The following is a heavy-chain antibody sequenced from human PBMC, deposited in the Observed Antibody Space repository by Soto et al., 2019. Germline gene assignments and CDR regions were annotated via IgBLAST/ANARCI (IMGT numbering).Heavy chain of an antibody. CDR3: ARGRYSYGDYFDY. CDR2: IYYSGST. CDR1: GGSVSSGSYY. V-gene: IGHV4-61*01. Sequence: PSETLSLTCTVSGGSVSSGSYYWSWIRQPPGKGLEWIGYIYYSGSTNYNPSLKSRVTISVDTSKNQFSLKLSSVTAADTAVYYCARGRYSYGDYFDYWGQGTLVTVS. J-gene: IGHJ4*02. D-gene: IGHD5-18*01.